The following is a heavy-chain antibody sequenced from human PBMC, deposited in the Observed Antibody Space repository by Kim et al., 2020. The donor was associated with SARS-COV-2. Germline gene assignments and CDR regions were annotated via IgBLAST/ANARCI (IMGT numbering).Heavy chain of an antibody. CDR1: GFTFSNYV. Sequence: GGSLRLSCAASGFTFSNYVMSWVRQAPGKGLEWVSSISDSGGRIYYADSVKGRFTISRDDSKNTLYLQMNTLRAEDTAVYYCVPLGYCSSTTCFGFDYWGQGTLVTVSS. CDR2: ISDSGGRI. D-gene: IGHD2-2*01. CDR3: VPLGYCSSTTCFGFDY. V-gene: IGHV3-23*01. J-gene: IGHJ4*02.